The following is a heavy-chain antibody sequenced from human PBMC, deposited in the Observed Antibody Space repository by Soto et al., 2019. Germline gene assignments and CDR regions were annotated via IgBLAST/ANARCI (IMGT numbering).Heavy chain of an antibody. CDR3: ARVYGRPAAPGAEYYYYGMDV. CDR2: IYYSGST. J-gene: IGHJ6*02. V-gene: IGHV4-30-4*01. CDR1: GGSISSGDYY. Sequence: ASETLSLTCTVSGGSISSGDYYWSWIRQPPGKGLEWIGYIYYSGSTYYNQSLKSRVTTSVDTSKKQFSLKLSSVTAADTAVYYCARVYGRPAAPGAEYYYYGMDVWGQGTTVTVSS. D-gene: IGHD2-2*01.